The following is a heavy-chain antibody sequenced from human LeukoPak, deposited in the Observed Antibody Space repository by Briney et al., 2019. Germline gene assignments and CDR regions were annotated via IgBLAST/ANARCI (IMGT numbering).Heavy chain of an antibody. D-gene: IGHD2-2*01. CDR2: INHSGST. CDR3: ARVGVVVPAAIRWFDP. Sequence: SETLSLTCAVYGGSFSGYYWSWIRQPPGKGPEWIGEINHSGSTNYNPSLKSRVTISVDTSKNQFSLKLSSVTAADTAVYYCARVGVVVPAAIRWFDPWGQGTLVTVSS. V-gene: IGHV4-34*01. CDR1: GGSFSGYY. J-gene: IGHJ5*02.